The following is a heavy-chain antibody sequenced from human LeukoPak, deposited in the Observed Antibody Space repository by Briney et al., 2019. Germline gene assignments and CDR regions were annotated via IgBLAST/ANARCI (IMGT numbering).Heavy chain of an antibody. CDR2: IYNSRST. CDR1: GGSTSGYY. Sequence: SETLSLTCTVSGGSTSGYYWTWIRQPPGEGLEWIGYIYNSRSTNYNPSLNSRVTMSADASKNQFSLKLNSVTAADTAVYYCARRNVLTEGEAFDVWGQGTMVTVSS. J-gene: IGHJ3*01. V-gene: IGHV4-59*08. CDR3: ARRNVLTEGEAFDV. D-gene: IGHD3-9*01.